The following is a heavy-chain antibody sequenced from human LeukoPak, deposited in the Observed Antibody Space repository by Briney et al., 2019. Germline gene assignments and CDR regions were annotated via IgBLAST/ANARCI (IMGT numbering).Heavy chain of an antibody. D-gene: IGHD6-6*01. CDR3: ARIGYSSSSLDY. Sequence: GGSLRLSCAASGFTLSNYWMSWVRQAPGKGLEWVANIKQDGSVKYYVDSVNGRFTISRDNAKNFLQMNSLRVEDTAVYYCARIGYSSSSLDYWGQGTLVTVSS. V-gene: IGHV3-7*01. J-gene: IGHJ4*02. CDR1: GFTLSNYW. CDR2: IKQDGSVK.